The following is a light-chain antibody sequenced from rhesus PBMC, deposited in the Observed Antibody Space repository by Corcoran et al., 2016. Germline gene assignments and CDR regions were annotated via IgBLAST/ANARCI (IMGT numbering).Light chain of an antibody. CDR3: SSYASSGTFI. Sequence: QAAPTQSPSMSGSPGQSVTISCTGTSSAVGGYNRVSWYQQHPGKAPKLMIYEVSKRPSGVSDRFSGSKSANTASLTISGLQTEDGADYSCSSYASSGTFIFGSGTRLTVL. J-gene: IGLJ1*01. CDR2: EVS. V-gene: IGLV2-13*03. CDR1: SSAVGGYNR.